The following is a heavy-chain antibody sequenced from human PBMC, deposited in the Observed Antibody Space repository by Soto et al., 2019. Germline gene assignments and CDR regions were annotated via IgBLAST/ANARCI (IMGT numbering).Heavy chain of an antibody. CDR1: GLNFRGYG. D-gene: IGHD3-22*01. J-gene: IGHJ4*02. V-gene: IGHV3-33*01. CDR3: VTEGGNIGVSSLGYFNY. CDR2: IWADGSKK. Sequence: QVQLVESGGGVVQPGTSLRLSCAASGLNFRGYGFHWVRQAPGKGLDWVAVIWADGSKKFYADSVKGRFTFSRDDSSNNLIVQIQSLRDEVTAIYYGVTEGGNIGVSSLGYFNYWGQGTLVTVSS.